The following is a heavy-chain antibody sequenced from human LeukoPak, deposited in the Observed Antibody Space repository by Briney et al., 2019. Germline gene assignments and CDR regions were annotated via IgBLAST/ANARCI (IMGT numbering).Heavy chain of an antibody. Sequence: ASVKVSCKASGYSFNGYYLHWLRQAPGQAFEWMGWINPDTGGTNYVHKFQGRVTMARDTSISAAYMEVSSLRSGDTAIYYCARGPRYISGRYAESFSIDYWGQGTLVTVSS. J-gene: IGHJ4*02. CDR2: INPDTGGT. CDR3: ARGPRYISGRYAESFSIDY. CDR1: GYSFNGYY. D-gene: IGHD6-19*01. V-gene: IGHV1-2*02.